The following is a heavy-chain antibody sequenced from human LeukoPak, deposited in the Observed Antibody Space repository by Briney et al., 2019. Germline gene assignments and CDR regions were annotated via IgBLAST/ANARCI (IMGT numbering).Heavy chain of an antibody. CDR1: GFTFSSYD. CDR3: ARGNILTGYEY. D-gene: IGHD3-9*01. CDR2: IGFAGDT. Sequence: PGGSLRLSCAASGFTFSSYDMHWVRQAPGKGLEWVSAIGFAGDTYYAGSVKGRFTISRENAKKSLYLQMNSPRAGDTAVYYCARGNILTGYEYWGQGTLVTVSS. V-gene: IGHV3-13*04. J-gene: IGHJ4*02.